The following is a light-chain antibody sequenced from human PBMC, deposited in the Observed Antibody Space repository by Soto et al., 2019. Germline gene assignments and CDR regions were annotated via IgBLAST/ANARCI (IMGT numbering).Light chain of an antibody. CDR3: SSYAASDSFVV. J-gene: IGLJ2*01. CDR1: SSDVGGYNY. Sequence: QSALTQPPSASGSPGQSVTISCTGTSSDVGGYNYVSWYQHHPDKAPKLIIYEVYKRPSGVPDRFPGSKSGNTASLTVSGLQAEDEAEYYCSSYAASDSFVVFGGGTKLTVL. CDR2: EVY. V-gene: IGLV2-8*01.